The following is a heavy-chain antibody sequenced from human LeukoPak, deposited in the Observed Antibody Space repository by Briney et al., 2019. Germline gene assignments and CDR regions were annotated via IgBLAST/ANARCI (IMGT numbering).Heavy chain of an antibody. CDR3: ALMLNSWFDP. CDR1: GGSISSYY. D-gene: IGHD3-16*01. CDR2: IYHSGST. V-gene: IGHV4-59*12. Sequence: SETLSLTCTVSGGSISSYYWSWIRQPPGKGLEWIGYIYHSGSTDSNPSLKSQVTISVDTSKNQFSLSLSSVTAADTAIYYCALMLNSWFDPWGQGTLVTVSS. J-gene: IGHJ5*02.